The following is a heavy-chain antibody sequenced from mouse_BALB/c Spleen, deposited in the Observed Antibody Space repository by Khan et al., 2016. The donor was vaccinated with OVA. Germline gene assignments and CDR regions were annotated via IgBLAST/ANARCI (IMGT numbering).Heavy chain of an antibody. CDR2: IWSGGRT. CDR1: GFSLTIYG. D-gene: IGHD2-14*01. V-gene: IGHV2-4-1*01. J-gene: IGHJ3*01. CDR3: ARHSYKYDFTY. Sequence: QVQLKQSGPGLVQPSQSLSITCTVSGFSLTIYGIHWVRQSPGKGLEWLGVIWSGGRTDYNAAFISRRSITKDDSKHQVFLKVKSLQTDDTAISSCARHSYKYDFTYWGEGTQVTVSA.